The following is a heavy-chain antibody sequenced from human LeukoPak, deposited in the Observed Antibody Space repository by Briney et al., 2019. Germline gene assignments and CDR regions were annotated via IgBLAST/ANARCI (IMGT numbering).Heavy chain of an antibody. V-gene: IGHV1-69*04. Sequence: GASVKVSCKASGGTFSSYAISWVRQAPGQGLEWMGRIIPILGIANYAQKFQGRVTITADKCTSTAYMELSSLRSEDTAVYYCARSPSYCTNGVCSTYYFDYWGQGTLVTVSS. D-gene: IGHD2-8*01. CDR3: ARSPSYCTNGVCSTYYFDY. CDR2: IIPILGIA. J-gene: IGHJ4*02. CDR1: GGTFSSYA.